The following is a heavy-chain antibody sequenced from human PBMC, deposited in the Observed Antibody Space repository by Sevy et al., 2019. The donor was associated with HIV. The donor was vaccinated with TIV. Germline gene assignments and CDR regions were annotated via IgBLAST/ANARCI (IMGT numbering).Heavy chain of an antibody. CDR1: GGTFSSYA. Sequence: ASLKVSCKASGGTFSSYAISWVRQAPGQGLEWMGGIIPIFGTANYAQKFQGRVTITADESTSTAYMELSSLRSEDTAVYYCARRPGSSGGFDYWGQGTLVTVSS. V-gene: IGHV1-69*13. D-gene: IGHD6-19*01. CDR3: ARRPGSSGGFDY. CDR2: IIPIFGTA. J-gene: IGHJ4*02.